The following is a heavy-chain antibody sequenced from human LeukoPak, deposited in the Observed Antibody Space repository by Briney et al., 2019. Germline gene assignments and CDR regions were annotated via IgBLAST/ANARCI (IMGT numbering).Heavy chain of an antibody. CDR2: ISWDSGST. CDR3: AKDHCSSTSCYFDY. J-gene: IGHJ4*02. D-gene: IGHD2-2*01. V-gene: IGHV3-43D*03. CDR1: GFTFDDYA. Sequence: GGSLRLSCAASGFTFDDYAMHWVRQASGKGLEWVSLISWDSGSTYYADSVKGRFTISRDNSKNSLYLQMNSLRAEDTALYYCAKDHCSSTSCYFDYWGQGTLVTVSS.